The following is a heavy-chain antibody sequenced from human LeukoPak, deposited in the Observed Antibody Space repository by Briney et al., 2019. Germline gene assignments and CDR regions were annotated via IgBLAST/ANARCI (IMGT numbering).Heavy chain of an antibody. CDR3: ARSVGAGYCSSTSCRPFDY. CDR1: GGSFSGYY. CDR2: INHSGST. D-gene: IGHD2-2*03. J-gene: IGHJ4*02. V-gene: IGHV4-34*01. Sequence: KSSETLSLTCAVYGGSFSGYYWSWIRQPPGKGLEWIGEINHSGSTNYNPSLKSRVTISVDTSKNQFSLKLSSVTAADTAVYYCARSVGAGYCSSTSCRPFDYWGQGTLVTVSS.